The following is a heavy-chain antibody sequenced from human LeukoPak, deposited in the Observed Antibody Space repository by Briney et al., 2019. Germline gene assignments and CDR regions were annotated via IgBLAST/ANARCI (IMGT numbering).Heavy chain of an antibody. V-gene: IGHV4-4*02. Sequence: SETLSLTCAVSGGSIRSRNWWSWVRQPPGKGLEWIGEISHNENTNYIPYLKSRGPILLDKFKNEVSLRLSSVTAADTAVYYCARGTRYCTGGNCYSGAFHYYYMDVWGKGTTVTVSS. J-gene: IGHJ6*03. CDR1: GGSIRSRNW. D-gene: IGHD2-15*01. CDR3: ARGTRYCTGGNCYSGAFHYYYMDV. CDR2: ISHNENT.